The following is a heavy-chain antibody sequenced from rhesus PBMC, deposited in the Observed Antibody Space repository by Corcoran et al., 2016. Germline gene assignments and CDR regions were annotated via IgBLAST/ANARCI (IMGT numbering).Heavy chain of an antibody. CDR3: AKARGSYGSAYFDY. D-gene: IGHD4-4*01. CDR1: GFTFSSYG. J-gene: IGHJ4*01. CDR2: INSGGGST. Sequence: EVQLVVTGGGLVQPGGSLQLSWAASGFTFSSYGLGWVRQAPGNGLEWVSAINSGGGSTYYADSVKGRFTISRDNSKNTLSLQMNSLRAEDTAVYYCAKARGSYGSAYFDYWGQGVLVTVSS. V-gene: IGHV3S5*01.